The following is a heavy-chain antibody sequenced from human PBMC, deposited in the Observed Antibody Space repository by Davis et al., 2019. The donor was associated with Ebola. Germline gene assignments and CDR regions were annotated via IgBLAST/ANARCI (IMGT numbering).Heavy chain of an antibody. CDR3: ARHLAGAVPDYDFWSGYFDY. CDR2: IYYSGST. D-gene: IGHD3-3*01. CDR1: GGSISSSSYY. Sequence: SETLSLTCTVSGGSISSSSYYWGWIRQPPGKGLEWIGSIYYSGSTYYNPSLKSRVTISVDTSKNQFSLKLSSVTAADTAVYYCARHLAGAVPDYDFWSGYFDYWGQGTLVTVSS. V-gene: IGHV4-39*01. J-gene: IGHJ4*02.